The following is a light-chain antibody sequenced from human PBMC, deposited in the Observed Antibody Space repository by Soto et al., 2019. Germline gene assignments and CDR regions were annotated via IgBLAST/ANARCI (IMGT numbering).Light chain of an antibody. CDR3: QQYDNWPIT. V-gene: IGKV3-15*01. CDR2: GAS. J-gene: IGKJ5*01. CDR1: QSVSSN. Sequence: EMVMTQSPATLSVSPGERATLSCRASQSVSSNLAWYQQKPGQAPRLLIYGASSRAAGIPARFSGSESGTEFTLTISSLQSEAFAVYYCQQYDNWPITFGQGTRLEIK.